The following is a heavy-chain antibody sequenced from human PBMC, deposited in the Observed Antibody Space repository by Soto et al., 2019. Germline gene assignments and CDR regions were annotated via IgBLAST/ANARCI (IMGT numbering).Heavy chain of an antibody. V-gene: IGHV1-69*06. J-gene: IGHJ3*02. D-gene: IGHD3-22*01. Sequence: SVKVSCKASGGTFSSYAISWVRQAPGQGLEWMGGIIPIFGTANYAQKFQGRVTIAADKSTSTAYMELSSLRSEDTAVYYCARGSPVRGLTMIPSGAFDIWGQGTMVTVSS. CDR3: ARGSPVRGLTMIPSGAFDI. CDR1: GGTFSSYA. CDR2: IIPIFGTA.